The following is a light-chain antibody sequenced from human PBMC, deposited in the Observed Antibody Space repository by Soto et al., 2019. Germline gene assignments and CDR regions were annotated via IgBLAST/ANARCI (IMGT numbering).Light chain of an antibody. CDR3: QQRSTWPLT. V-gene: IGKV3-11*01. CDR2: GAS. CDR1: QRISSD. J-gene: IGKJ4*01. Sequence: ENVFSHSPPPLSFFPGESATLSLPASQRISSDLTWYQQKPGQAPRLLIHGASNRATGIPARFSGSGSGTDFTLTISRLEPEDSAIYYCQQRSTWPLTFGGGTKVDI.